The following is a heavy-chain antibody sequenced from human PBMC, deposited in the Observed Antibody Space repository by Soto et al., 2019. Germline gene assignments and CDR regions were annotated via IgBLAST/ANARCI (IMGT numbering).Heavy chain of an antibody. CDR3: AKDHAKLRYFDWLLLLDY. V-gene: IGHV3-30*18. J-gene: IGHJ4*02. Sequence: GGSLRLSCAAPGFTFSSYGMHWVRQAPGKGLEWVAVISYDGSNKYYADSVKGRFTISRDNSKNTLYLQMNSLRAEDTAAYYCAKDHAKLRYFDWLLLLDYWGQGTLVTVSS. CDR2: ISYDGSNK. CDR1: GFTFSSYG. D-gene: IGHD3-9*01.